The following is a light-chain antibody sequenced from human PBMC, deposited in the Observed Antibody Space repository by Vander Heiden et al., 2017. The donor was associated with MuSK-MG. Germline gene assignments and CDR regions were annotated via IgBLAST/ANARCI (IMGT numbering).Light chain of an antibody. J-gene: IGLJ2*01. CDR3: NSRDSSGKHLV. Sequence: SSELTQDPAVSVALGQTVRITCQGDSLRSYYASWYQKKPGQAPVLGIYGKNNRPSGIPDRFSGSSSGNTASLTITGAQAEDEADYYCNSRDSSGKHLVFGGGTKLTVL. V-gene: IGLV3-19*01. CDR2: GKN. CDR1: SLRSYY.